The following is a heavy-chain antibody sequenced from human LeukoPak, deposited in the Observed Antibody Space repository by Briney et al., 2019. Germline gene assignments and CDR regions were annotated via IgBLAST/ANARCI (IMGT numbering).Heavy chain of an antibody. D-gene: IGHD6-19*01. CDR3: ARHEGGAVALFDY. Sequence: SETLSLTCTVSGGSISSYYWSWIRQPPGKGLEWIGYIYYSGSTNYNPSLKSRVTISVDTSKNQFSLKLSSVTAADTAAYYCARHEGGAVALFDYWGQGTLVTVSS. CDR2: IYYSGST. V-gene: IGHV4-59*08. CDR1: GGSISSYY. J-gene: IGHJ4*02.